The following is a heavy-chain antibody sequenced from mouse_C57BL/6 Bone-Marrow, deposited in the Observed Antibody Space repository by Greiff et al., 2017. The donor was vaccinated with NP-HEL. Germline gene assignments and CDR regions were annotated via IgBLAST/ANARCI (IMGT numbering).Heavy chain of an antibody. CDR1: GYTFTDYN. CDR2: INPNNGGT. J-gene: IGHJ3*01. Sequence: VQLKQSGPELVKPGASVKMSCKASGYTFTDYNMHWVKQSPGKSLEWIGYINPNNGGTSYNQKFKGKATLTVNKSSSTAYMELRSLTSEDSAVYYCARGAAQEKFAYWGQGTLVTVSA. CDR3: ARGAAQEKFAY. D-gene: IGHD3-2*02. V-gene: IGHV1-22*01.